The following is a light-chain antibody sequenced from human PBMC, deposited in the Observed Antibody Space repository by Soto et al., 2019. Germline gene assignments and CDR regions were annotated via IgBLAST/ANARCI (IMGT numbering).Light chain of an antibody. J-gene: IGKJ4*01. CDR3: QQYSAWPLT. Sequence: EIVMTQSPAILSVSPGERATLFCRASQSVRSNFLAWYQHKPGQAPGLLIHGASTRATGVPARFSGSASETEFTLTISSLQSEDFAVYYCQQYSAWPLTFGGGTKVESK. CDR1: QSVRSN. V-gene: IGKV3-15*01. CDR2: GAS.